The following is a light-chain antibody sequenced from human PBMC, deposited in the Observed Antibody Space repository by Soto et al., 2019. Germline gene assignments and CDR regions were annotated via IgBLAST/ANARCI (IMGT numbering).Light chain of an antibody. CDR1: QNIGRN. J-gene: IGKJ1*01. CDR2: GAS. CDR3: QQYNIWPQT. Sequence: EIMMTQSPATLSVSPGERATLSCRASQNIGRNLAWYQQKPGQAPRLLIYGASTRATGIPARFSGSGSGTEFTLTISSLQSEDFAVYYCQQYNIWPQTFGQGTKVDIK. V-gene: IGKV3-15*01.